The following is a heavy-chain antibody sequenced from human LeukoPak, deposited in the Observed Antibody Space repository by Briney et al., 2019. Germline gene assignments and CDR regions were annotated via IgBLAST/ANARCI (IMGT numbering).Heavy chain of an antibody. V-gene: IGHV4-59*01. CDR2: IYYSGST. J-gene: IGHJ4*02. CDR3: TRGDLITTSY. Sequence: SETLSLTCTVSGGSISSYYWSWIRQPPGKGLEWIGYIYYSGSTNYNPSLKSRVTISVDTSKNQFSLKLSSVTAADTAVYYCTRGDLITTSYWGQGTLVTVSS. CDR1: GGSISSYY. D-gene: IGHD3-3*01.